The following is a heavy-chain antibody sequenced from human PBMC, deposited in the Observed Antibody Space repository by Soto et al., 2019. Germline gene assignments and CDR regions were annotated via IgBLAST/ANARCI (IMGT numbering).Heavy chain of an antibody. CDR2: SRDKPQGYRT. CDR1: GFTLSDHY. V-gene: IGHV3-72*01. Sequence: EVQLVESGGGLGQPGGSLRLSCAGSGFTLSDHYIDWVRQAPGKGLEWVGRSRDKPQGYRTAYAASVKGRFTTSRDESKNSAYLQMNSLKTEDPAVYYCVRATYFSDSSGYTRCLDYWGQGTLVTVSS. D-gene: IGHD3-22*01. CDR3: VRATYFSDSSGYTRCLDY. J-gene: IGHJ4*02.